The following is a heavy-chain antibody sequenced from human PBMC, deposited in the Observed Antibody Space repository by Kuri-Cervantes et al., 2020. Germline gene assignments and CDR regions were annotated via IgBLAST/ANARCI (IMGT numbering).Heavy chain of an antibody. J-gene: IGHJ6*02. CDR1: GGSISSGDYY. D-gene: IGHD3-3*01. CDR2: IYYSGST. Sequence: LRLSCTVSGGSISSGDYYWSWIRQPPGKGLEWIGYIYYSGSTYYNPSLKSRVTISVDTSKNQFSLKLSSVTAADTAVYYCARPGGGFFWSAYYGDGMDVWGQGTTVTVSS. V-gene: IGHV4-30-4*01. CDR3: ARPGGGFFWSAYYGDGMDV.